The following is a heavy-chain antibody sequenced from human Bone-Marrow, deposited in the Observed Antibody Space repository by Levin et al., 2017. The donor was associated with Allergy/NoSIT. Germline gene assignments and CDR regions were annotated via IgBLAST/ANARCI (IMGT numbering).Heavy chain of an antibody. CDR1: GFTFSSYA. J-gene: IGHJ6*02. CDR2: ISYDGSNK. CDR3: ARGVAAADYYYGMDV. Sequence: SCAASGFTFSSYAMHWVRQAPGKGLEWVAVISYDGSNKYYADSVKGRFTISRDNSKNTLYLQMNSLRAEDTAVYYCARGVAAADYYYGMDVWGQGTTVTVSS. V-gene: IGHV3-30*04. D-gene: IGHD6-13*01.